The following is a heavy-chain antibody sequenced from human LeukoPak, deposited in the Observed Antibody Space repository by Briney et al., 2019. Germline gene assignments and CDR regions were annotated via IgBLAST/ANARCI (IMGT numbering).Heavy chain of an antibody. Sequence: GGSLRLSCAASGITFGSYWMTWVRQAPGKGLECVANIKPDGSEKYYVDCVEGRFTISRDNAKNSLFMEMNSLRPEDTAVYYCARGRVAVAGSYEYWGQGTLVTVSS. CDR2: IKPDGSEK. D-gene: IGHD6-19*01. J-gene: IGHJ4*02. CDR3: ARGRVAVAGSYEY. CDR1: GITFGSYW. V-gene: IGHV3-7*05.